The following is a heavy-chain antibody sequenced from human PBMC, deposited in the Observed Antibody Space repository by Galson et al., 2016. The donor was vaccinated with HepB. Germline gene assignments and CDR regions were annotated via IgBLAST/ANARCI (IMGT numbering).Heavy chain of an antibody. V-gene: IGHV4-39*01. J-gene: IGHJ4*02. CDR3: ARRNVAPFDF. CDR2: IYYSGTT. Sequence: SETLSLTCTVSGGSIISNGYYWGWVRQPPGKGLEWIGSIYYSGTTYYNPSLKSRVTMSVHTSTNQFSLKLASVTAADTAMYYCARRNVAPFDFWGQGTLVTVAS. CDR1: GGSIISNGYY. D-gene: IGHD2-8*01.